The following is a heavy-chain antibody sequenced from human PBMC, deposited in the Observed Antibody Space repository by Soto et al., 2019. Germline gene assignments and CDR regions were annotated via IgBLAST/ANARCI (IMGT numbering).Heavy chain of an antibody. CDR2: IIPILGIA. Sequence: QVQLVQSGAEVKKPGSSVKVSCKASGGTFSSYTISWVRQAPGQGLEWMGRIIPILGIANYAQKFQGRVTTTADKSTSTAYMELSSLRSEDTAVYYCARDCSGGSCYFDYGMDVWGQGTTVTVSS. J-gene: IGHJ6*02. V-gene: IGHV1-69*08. D-gene: IGHD2-15*01. CDR3: ARDCSGGSCYFDYGMDV. CDR1: GGTFSSYT.